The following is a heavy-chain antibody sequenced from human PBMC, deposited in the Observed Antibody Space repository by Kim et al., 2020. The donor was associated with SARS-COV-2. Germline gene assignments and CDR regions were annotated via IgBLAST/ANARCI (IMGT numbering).Heavy chain of an antibody. CDR1: GFTFSSYA. Sequence: GGSLRLSCAASGFTFSSYAMSWVRQAPGKGLEWVSAISGSGGSTYYADSVKGRFTISRDNSKNTLYLQMNSLRAEDTAVYYCAKGFGITMVRGPLVYWGQGTLVTISS. CDR2: ISGSGGST. V-gene: IGHV3-23*01. J-gene: IGHJ4*02. D-gene: IGHD3-10*01. CDR3: AKGFGITMVRGPLVY.